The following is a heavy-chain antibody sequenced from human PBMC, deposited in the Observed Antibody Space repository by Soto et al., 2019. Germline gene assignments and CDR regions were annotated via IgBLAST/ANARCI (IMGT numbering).Heavy chain of an antibody. CDR2: ISYDGSNK. J-gene: IGHJ6*02. Sequence: PGGSLILSCAASGFTFSSYAMHWVRQAPGKGLEWVAVISYDGSNKYYADSVKGRFTISRDNSKNTLYLQMNSLRAEDTAVYYCGRDRTDGGRGWYVDYYGMDVWGQGTTVTVSS. D-gene: IGHD6-19*01. CDR3: GRDRTDGGRGWYVDYYGMDV. CDR1: GFTFSSYA. V-gene: IGHV3-30-3*01.